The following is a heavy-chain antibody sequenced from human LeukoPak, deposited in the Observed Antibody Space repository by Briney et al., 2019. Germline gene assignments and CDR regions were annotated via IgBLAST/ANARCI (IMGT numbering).Heavy chain of an antibody. CDR2: INHSGST. CDR1: GGSFSGYY. D-gene: IGHD3-22*01. CDR3: ARALTYYYDSSGNFDY. V-gene: IGHV4-34*01. Sequence: SETLSLTCAVYGGSFSGYYWSWIRQPPGKGLEWIGEINHSGSTNYNPSLKSRVTISVDTSKNQFSLKLSSVTAADTAVYYCARALTYYYDSSGNFDYWGQGTLVTVSS. J-gene: IGHJ4*02.